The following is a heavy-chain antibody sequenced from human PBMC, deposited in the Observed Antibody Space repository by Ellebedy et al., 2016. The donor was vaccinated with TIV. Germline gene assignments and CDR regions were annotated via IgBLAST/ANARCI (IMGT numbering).Heavy chain of an antibody. CDR3: ARFSRGAPFVDYLYYMDV. CDR1: GFTFATYA. CDR2: ISTISDDV. J-gene: IGHJ6*03. V-gene: IGHV3-21*01. Sequence: GESLKISCEASGFTFATYAMTWVRQAPGKGLEWVSSISTISDDVHHADSVKGRFTISRDNAKNSIVLQMNNLRPEDTAVYYCARFSRGAPFVDYLYYMDVWGKGTAVTVSS. D-gene: IGHD2-15*01.